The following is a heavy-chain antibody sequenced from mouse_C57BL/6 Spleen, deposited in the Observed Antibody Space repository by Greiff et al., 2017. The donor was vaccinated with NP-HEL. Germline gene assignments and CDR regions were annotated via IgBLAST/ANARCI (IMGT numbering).Heavy chain of an antibody. CDR2: IDPSDSYT. V-gene: IGHV1-69*01. J-gene: IGHJ2*01. CDR1: YW. CDR3: ASGAAQVYFDY. D-gene: IGHD3-2*02. Sequence: YWMHWVKQRPGQGLEWIGEIDPSDSYTNYNQKFKGKSTLTVDKSSSTAYMQLSSLTSEDSAVYSCASGAAQVYFDYWGQGTTLTVSS.